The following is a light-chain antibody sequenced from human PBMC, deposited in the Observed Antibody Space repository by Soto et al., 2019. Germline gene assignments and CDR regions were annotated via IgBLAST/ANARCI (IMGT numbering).Light chain of an antibody. Sequence: DIQMTQSPSTLSASVGDRVTITCRASQSVTDWLAWYQQKPGKAPNLLIYDASRLQSGIPSRFSGSGSCTEFTLTISSLQPDDFATYYFQQYTTYPYTFGQGTKLQIK. V-gene: IGKV1-5*01. CDR2: DAS. J-gene: IGKJ2*01. CDR1: QSVTDW. CDR3: QQYTTYPYT.